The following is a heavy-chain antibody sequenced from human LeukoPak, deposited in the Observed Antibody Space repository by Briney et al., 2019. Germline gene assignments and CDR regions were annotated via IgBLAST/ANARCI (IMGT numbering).Heavy chain of an antibody. CDR1: GFTFSNYD. J-gene: IGHJ4*02. CDR2: ISSSSSYI. D-gene: IGHD5-24*01. V-gene: IGHV3-21*01. Sequence: GGSLRLTCAASGFTFSNYDMHWVRQAPGKGLEWVSAISSSSSYIYYADSIKGRFTISRDNAENSLYLQMNSLRAVDTAVYFCARGEEKATITALDSWGQGTLVTVSS. CDR3: ARGEEKATITALDS.